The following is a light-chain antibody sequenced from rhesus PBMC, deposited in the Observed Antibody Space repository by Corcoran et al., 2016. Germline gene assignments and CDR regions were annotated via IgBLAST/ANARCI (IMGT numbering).Light chain of an antibody. CDR1: QSVSSN. Sequence: EIVMTQSPATLSLSTGERATLSCRARQSVSSNLAWYKQKPGQAHRLLSHDASNRATGNPDRFSGSGSGTDFTLTISSLEPEDVGVYYCQQEINWPALTFSGGTKVEIK. CDR3: QQEINWPALT. V-gene: IGKV3-35*01. CDR2: DAS. J-gene: IGKJ4*01.